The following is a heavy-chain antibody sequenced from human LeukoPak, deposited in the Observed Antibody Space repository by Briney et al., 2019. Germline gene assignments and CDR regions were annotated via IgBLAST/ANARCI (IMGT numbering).Heavy chain of an antibody. V-gene: IGHV3-33*01. CDR3: TRTTTVTTYYYYYGMDV. D-gene: IGHD4-17*01. CDR2: IWYGGSNK. CDR1: GFTFSSYG. Sequence: PGGSLRLSCEASGFTFSSYGIHWVRQAPGKGLEWVAVIWYGGSNKYYADSVKGRFTISRDNSKNTLYLQMNSLRAEDTAVYYCTRTTTVTTYYYYYGMDVWGQGTTVTVSS. J-gene: IGHJ6*02.